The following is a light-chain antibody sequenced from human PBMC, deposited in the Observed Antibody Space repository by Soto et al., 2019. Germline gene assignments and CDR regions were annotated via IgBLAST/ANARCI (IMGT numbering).Light chain of an antibody. CDR3: EAWDTSLSAMV. Sequence: HSVLTQPPSVSAAPGQKGTISCSGSSSNIGNTDVSWYQQVPGTAPQLLIYDNSKRPSGIPDRFSGSKSGTSATLYITGLQTGDEANYICEAWDTSLSAMVFGGGTK. CDR1: SSNIGNTD. V-gene: IGLV1-51*01. J-gene: IGLJ2*01. CDR2: DNS.